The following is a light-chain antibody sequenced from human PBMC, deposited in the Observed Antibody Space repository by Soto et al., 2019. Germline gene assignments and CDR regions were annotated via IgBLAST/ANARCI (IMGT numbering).Light chain of an antibody. Sequence: EIVLTQSPGTLSLSPGERATLSCRASQSVNNRYLAWYQQIPGQAPRLVIFGASSRATGIPDRFSGSGSGTDFTLTISRLEPEHFAVYYCQQHGRSPGVTFGGGTKVEIK. CDR1: QSVNNRY. CDR3: QQHGRSPGVT. V-gene: IGKV3-20*01. J-gene: IGKJ4*01. CDR2: GAS.